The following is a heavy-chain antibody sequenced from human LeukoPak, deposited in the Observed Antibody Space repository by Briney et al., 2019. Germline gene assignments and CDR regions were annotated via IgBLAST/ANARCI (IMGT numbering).Heavy chain of an antibody. J-gene: IGHJ3*02. V-gene: IGHV3-53*01. Sequence: GGSLRLSCAASGFTVSSNYMSWVRQAPGKGLEWVSVIYSGGSTYYADSVKGRFTISRDNSKNTLYLQMNSLRAEDTAVYYCARIGIVSGPRAFDIWGQGTMVTVSS. D-gene: IGHD1-26*01. CDR2: IYSGGST. CDR3: ARIGIVSGPRAFDI. CDR1: GFTVSSNY.